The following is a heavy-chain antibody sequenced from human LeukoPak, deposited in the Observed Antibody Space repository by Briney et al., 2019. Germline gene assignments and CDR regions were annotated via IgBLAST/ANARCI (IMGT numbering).Heavy chain of an antibody. CDR1: GFTFSSYE. V-gene: IGHV3-48*03. CDR2: ISSSGSII. J-gene: IGHJ4*02. CDR3: ARVGGLPAALYYFDY. Sequence: GGSLRLSCAASGFTFSSYEMNWVRQAPGKGLEWVSYISSSGSIIYYTDSVKGRLTISRDNAKNSLCLQMNSLRVEDTAVYYCARVGGLPAALYYFDYWGQGTLVTVSS. D-gene: IGHD2-2*01.